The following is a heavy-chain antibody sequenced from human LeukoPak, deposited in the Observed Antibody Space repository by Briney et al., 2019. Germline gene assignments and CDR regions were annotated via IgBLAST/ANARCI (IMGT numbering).Heavy chain of an antibody. V-gene: IGHV4-59*01. J-gene: IGHJ3*02. CDR3: ARDRKSGSLADAFDI. CDR1: GGSISSYY. CDR2: IYYSGST. Sequence: SETLSLTCTVSGGSISSYYWSWIRQPPGKGLEWIGYIYYSGSTNYNPSLKSRVTISVDTSKNQFSLKLSSVTAADTAVYYCARDRKSGSLADAFDIWGQGTMVTVSS. D-gene: IGHD1-26*01.